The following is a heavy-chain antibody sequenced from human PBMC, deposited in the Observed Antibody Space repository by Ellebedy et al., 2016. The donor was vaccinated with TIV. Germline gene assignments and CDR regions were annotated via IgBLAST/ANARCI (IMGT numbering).Heavy chain of an antibody. V-gene: IGHV4-34*01. CDR2: INHSGST. CDR1: GGSFSFYY. J-gene: IGHJ4*02. D-gene: IGHD2-2*01. CDR3: ARARNTVIVPAARGSPFDS. Sequence: SETLSLXXDVYGGSFSFYYWTWIRQPPGKGLEWIGEINHSGSTNYNPSLKSRVTMSVDTSKNQFSLKLSSVTAADTALYYCARARNTVIVPAARGSPFDSWGQGALVTVSS.